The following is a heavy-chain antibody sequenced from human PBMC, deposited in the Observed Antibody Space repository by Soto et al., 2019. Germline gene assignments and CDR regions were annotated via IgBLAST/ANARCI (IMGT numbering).Heavy chain of an antibody. CDR1: GGSFSGYY. J-gene: IGHJ4*02. D-gene: IGHD1-1*01. CDR2: INHSGST. Sequence: SLTCAVYGGSFSGYYWSWIRQPPGKGLEWIGEINHSGSTNYNPSLKSRVTISVDTSKDQFSLKLSSVTAADTAVYYCARGTTGKVDYWGQGTLVTVSS. V-gene: IGHV4-34*01. CDR3: ARGTTGKVDY.